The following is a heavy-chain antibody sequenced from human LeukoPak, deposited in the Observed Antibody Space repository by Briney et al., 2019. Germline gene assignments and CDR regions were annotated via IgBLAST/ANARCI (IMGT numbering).Heavy chain of an antibody. Sequence: GASVKVSCKASGYTFTSYYMHWVRQAPGQGLEWMGIINPSGGSTSYAQKFQGRVTMTRDTSTSTVYMELSSLRSENTAVYYCAAGIQLWLDGMDVWGQGTTVTVSS. CDR3: AAGIQLWLDGMDV. D-gene: IGHD5-18*01. CDR2: INPSGGST. CDR1: GYTFTSYY. J-gene: IGHJ6*02. V-gene: IGHV1-46*01.